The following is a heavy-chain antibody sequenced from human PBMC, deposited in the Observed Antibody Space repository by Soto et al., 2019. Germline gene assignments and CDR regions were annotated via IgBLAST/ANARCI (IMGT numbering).Heavy chain of an antibody. D-gene: IGHD7-27*01. Sequence: PSQTLSLTCAISGDSVSSISAAWTWIRQSPSRGLEWLGRTYYRSEWYNDYAVSVKSRITIKPDTSRNQFSMQLTSVTPEDTVVYYCAREAWATLTNVYSYGTEVWGQGTAVTVSS. V-gene: IGHV6-1*01. CDR2: TYYRSEWYN. J-gene: IGHJ6*02. CDR1: GDSVSSISAA. CDR3: AREAWATLTNVYSYGTEV.